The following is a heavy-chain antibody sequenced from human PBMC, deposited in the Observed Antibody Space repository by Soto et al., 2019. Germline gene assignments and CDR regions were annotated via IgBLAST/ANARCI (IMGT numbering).Heavy chain of an antibody. V-gene: IGHV4-61*01. J-gene: IGHJ4*02. CDR3: VRADMSRTYDFDA. CDR1: RGSVSSQTHF. D-gene: IGHD2-2*01. CDR2: NYYSGIS. Sequence: QVQLQESGPGLLKPSETLNLTCTVTRGSVSSQTHFWTWIRQPPGMGLEWIGYNYYSGISNYNPSLQSRVTISCDTSKNQLSLRLTSVAAAVTAVYYGVRADMSRTYDFDAWGQGALVTVSS.